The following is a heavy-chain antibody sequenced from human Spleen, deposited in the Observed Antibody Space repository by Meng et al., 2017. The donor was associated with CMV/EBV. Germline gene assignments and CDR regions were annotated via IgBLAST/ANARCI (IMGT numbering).Heavy chain of an antibody. J-gene: IGHJ6*02. D-gene: IGHD6-13*01. CDR1: GFTFSSYG. Sequence: GESLKISCAASGFTFSSYGMHWVRQAPGKGLEWVAFIRYDGSNKYYADSVKGRFTISRDNSKNTLYLQMNSLRAEDTAVYYCARGDSSWYRMHDVWGQGTTVTVSS. CDR3: ARGDSSWYRMHDV. V-gene: IGHV3-30*02. CDR2: IRYDGSNK.